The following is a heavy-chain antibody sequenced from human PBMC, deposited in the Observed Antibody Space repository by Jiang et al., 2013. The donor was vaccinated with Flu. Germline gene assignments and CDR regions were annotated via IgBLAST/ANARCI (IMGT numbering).Heavy chain of an antibody. CDR1: GDSVSSSSVV. D-gene: IGHD1-26*01. CDR2: TYYKSKWYN. J-gene: IGHJ3*02. V-gene: IGHV6-1*01. CDR3: AREYSGSPRGAFDI. Sequence: SQTLSLTCVISGDSVSSSSVVWNWIRQSPSRGLEWLGRTYYKSKWYNDYAVSVKSRITINPDTSKNQFSLQLNSVTPEDTAVYYCAREYSGSPRGAFDIWGQGTMVTVSS.